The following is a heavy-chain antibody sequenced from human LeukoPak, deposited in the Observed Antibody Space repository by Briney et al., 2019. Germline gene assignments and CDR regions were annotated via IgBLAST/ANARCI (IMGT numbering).Heavy chain of an antibody. D-gene: IGHD2-15*01. CDR1: GFTFSSYT. CDR3: ARFEHCSGGSCQLNAFDI. Sequence: GGSLRLSCAASGFTFSSYTMNWVRQVAGKGLEWVSYISTSGGTRFYADSVKGRFTISRDNAENSLYLQMNSLRAEDTAVYFCARFEHCSGGSCQLNAFDIWGQGTMVTVSS. CDR2: ISTSGGTR. J-gene: IGHJ3*02. V-gene: IGHV3-48*01.